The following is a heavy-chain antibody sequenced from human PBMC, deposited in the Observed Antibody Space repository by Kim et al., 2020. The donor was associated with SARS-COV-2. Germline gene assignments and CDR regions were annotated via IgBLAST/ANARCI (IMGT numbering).Heavy chain of an antibody. V-gene: IGHV7-4-1*02. CDR3: ARGGPYYYGSGSYYPDAFDL. D-gene: IGHD3-10*01. J-gene: IGHJ3*01. Sequence: ASVKVSCKASGYTFTSYAMNWVRQAPGQGLEWMGWINTNTGNPTYAQGFPGRFVFSLDTSVSTAYLQISSLTAEDTAVYYCARGGPYYYGSGSYYPDAFDLWGQGTMVTVSS. CDR2: INTNTGNP. CDR1: GYTFTSYA.